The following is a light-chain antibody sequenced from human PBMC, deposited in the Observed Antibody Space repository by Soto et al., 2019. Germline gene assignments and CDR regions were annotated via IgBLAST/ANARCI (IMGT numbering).Light chain of an antibody. CDR3: QSLDTNLGGSV. CDR1: SSNIGAGYD. J-gene: IGLJ3*02. V-gene: IGLV1-40*01. Sequence: QSALTQPPSVSGAPGQRVTISCSGTSSNIGAGYDVHWYHQLPGTAPKLLIFGNNNRPSGVPARFSASRSGTSASLAITGLQAEDEAEYYCQSLDTNLGGSVFGGGTQLTVL. CDR2: GNN.